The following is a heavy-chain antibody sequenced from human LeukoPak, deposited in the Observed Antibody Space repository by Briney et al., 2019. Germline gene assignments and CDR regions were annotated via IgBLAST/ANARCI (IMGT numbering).Heavy chain of an antibody. D-gene: IGHD5-18*01. J-gene: IGHJ4*02. V-gene: IGHV3-30*18. CDR3: AKDRDTAMVTFDY. CDR1: GFTFSSYG. CDR2: RSHDGSKK. Sequence: GGSLRLSCAASGFTFSSYGMHWVRQAPGKGLEWVAVRSHDGSKKYYADSVKGRFTISRDNSKNTLYLQMNSLRAEDTAVYYCAKDRDTAMVTFDYWGQGTLVTVSS.